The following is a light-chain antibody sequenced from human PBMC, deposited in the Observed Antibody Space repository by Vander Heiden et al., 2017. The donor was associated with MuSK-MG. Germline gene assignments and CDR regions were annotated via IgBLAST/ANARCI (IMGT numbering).Light chain of an antibody. J-gene: IGKJ1*01. CDR1: QSISSW. V-gene: IGKV1-5*01. CDR3: QQYNSDSRETWT. Sequence: DIQMTQSPSTLSASVGDRVTITCRASQSISSWLAWYQQKPGKAPKLLIYDASSLESGGPSRFSGSGSGTEFTLTISSLQPDEFATYYCQQYNSDSRETWTFGQGTKVEIK. CDR2: DAS.